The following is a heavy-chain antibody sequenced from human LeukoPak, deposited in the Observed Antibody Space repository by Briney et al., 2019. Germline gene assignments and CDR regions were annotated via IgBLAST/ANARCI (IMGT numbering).Heavy chain of an antibody. CDR1: GFTFSDYY. V-gene: IGHV3-11*01. Sequence: GGSLRLSCAASGFTFSDYYMSWIRQAPGKGLEWVSYISSSGSTIYYADSVKGRFTISRDNAKNSLYLQMNSLRAEDTAVYYWAGAYDILTGYDFDYWGQGTLVTVSS. CDR2: ISSSGSTI. CDR3: AGAYDILTGYDFDY. D-gene: IGHD3-9*01. J-gene: IGHJ4*02.